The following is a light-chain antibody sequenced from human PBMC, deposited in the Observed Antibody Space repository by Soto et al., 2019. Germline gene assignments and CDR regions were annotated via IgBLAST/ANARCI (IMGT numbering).Light chain of an antibody. V-gene: IGKV3-11*01. CDR1: QGISRK. Sequence: IVMTQSPATLSVAPGERVTFSCRASQGISRKVAWYQHKPGQAPRLLISGASTGATGIPARFSGSGFGTDFTLTISSLEPEDAAVYYCQQRSNWPPITFGQGTRLEIK. J-gene: IGKJ5*01. CDR3: QQRSNWPPIT. CDR2: GAS.